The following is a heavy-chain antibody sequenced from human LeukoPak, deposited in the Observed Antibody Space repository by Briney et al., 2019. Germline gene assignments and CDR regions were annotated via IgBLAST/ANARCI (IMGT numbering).Heavy chain of an antibody. V-gene: IGHV3-23*01. CDR2: IFPSGGEI. J-gene: IGHJ4*02. D-gene: IGHD2-8*02. CDR3: ATYRQVLLPFES. CDR1: GFTFSTFS. Sequence: GGSLRLSCAASGFTFSTFSMIWVRQPPGKALECVSSIFPSGGEIHYADSVRGRFTISRDNSKSTLSLQMNSLRADDTAIYYCATYRQVLLPFESWGQGTLVTVSS.